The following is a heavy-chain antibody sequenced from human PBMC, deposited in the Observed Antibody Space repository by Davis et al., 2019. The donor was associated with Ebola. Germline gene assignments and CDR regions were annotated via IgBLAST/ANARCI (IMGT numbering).Heavy chain of an antibody. D-gene: IGHD2-8*01. CDR1: GGSISSYY. CDR2: IYYSGST. Sequence: PSETLSLTCTVSGGSISSYYWSWIRQPPGKGLEWIGYIYYSGSTNYNPSLKSRVTISVDTSKNQFSLKLSSVTAADTAVYYCARHLGYCTNGVCYGVGGVDYWGQGTLVTVSS. J-gene: IGHJ4*02. V-gene: IGHV4-59*08. CDR3: ARHLGYCTNGVCYGVGGVDY.